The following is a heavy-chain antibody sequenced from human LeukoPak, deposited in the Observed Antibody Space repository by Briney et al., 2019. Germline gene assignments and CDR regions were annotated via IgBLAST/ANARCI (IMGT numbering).Heavy chain of an antibody. V-gene: IGHV3-30-3*01. D-gene: IGHD3-16*01. CDR1: GVTFSSYA. CDR3: ARDRLRTDEMGFDY. CDR2: ISYDGSNK. Sequence: GGSLRLSCAASGVTFSSYAMHWVRQAPGKGLEWVAVISYDGSNKYYADSVKSRFTISRDNSKNTLYLQMNSLRAEDTAVYYCARDRLRTDEMGFDYWGQGTLVTVSS. J-gene: IGHJ4*02.